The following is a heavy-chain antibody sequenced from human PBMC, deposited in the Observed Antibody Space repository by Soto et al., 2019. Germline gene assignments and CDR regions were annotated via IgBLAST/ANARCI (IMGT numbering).Heavy chain of an antibody. V-gene: IGHV3-33*01. CDR3: VRESRNTWTLDY. Sequence: QVQLVESGGGVVQPGRSLRLSCAASGFTFSNYVMHWVRQAPGKGLEWVAAIWSDGSNKYYADSVKGRFTISRDNSKNTLYVQMNDLRAEDTAVYYYVRESRNTWTLDYWGQGTLVTVSS. CDR2: IWSDGSNK. CDR1: GFTFSNYV. D-gene: IGHD1-1*01. J-gene: IGHJ4*02.